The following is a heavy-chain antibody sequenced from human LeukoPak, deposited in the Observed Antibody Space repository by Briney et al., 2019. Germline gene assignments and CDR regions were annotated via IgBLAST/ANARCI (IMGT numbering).Heavy chain of an antibody. CDR3: AREVTPGYFDY. V-gene: IGHV3-53*04. Sequence: GGSLRLSCAASGFTVSSKYMSWVRQAPGKGLEWVSVIYSGGSTYYADSVKGRFTISRHNSKNTLYLQMNSLRAEDTAVYYCAREVTPGYFDYWGQGTLVTVSS. CDR1: GFTVSSKY. CDR2: IYSGGST. D-gene: IGHD2-21*02. J-gene: IGHJ4*02.